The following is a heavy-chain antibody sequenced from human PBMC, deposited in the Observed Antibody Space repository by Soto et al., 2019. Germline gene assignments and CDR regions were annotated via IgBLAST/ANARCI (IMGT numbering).Heavy chain of an antibody. Sequence: GGSLRLSCSASGFTFSSYAMSWVRQAPGKGLEWVSAISGSCGSTYYADSVNGRFTISRDNSKNTLYLQMNSLRAEATAVYYCAKGSVTREVRYYYWGQGTLVTVSS. D-gene: IGHD4-4*01. J-gene: IGHJ4*02. CDR2: ISGSCGST. V-gene: IGHV3-23*01. CDR3: AKGSVTREVRYYY. CDR1: GFTFSSYA.